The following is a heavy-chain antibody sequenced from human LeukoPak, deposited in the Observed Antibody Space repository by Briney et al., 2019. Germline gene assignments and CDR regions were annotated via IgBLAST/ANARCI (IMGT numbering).Heavy chain of an antibody. V-gene: IGHV3-15*01. CDR1: GFSFDNAW. CDR3: TTESRLDGQFYY. CDR2: IKRKTDGGTT. D-gene: IGHD5-24*01. Sequence: GGSLRLSCAASGFSFDNAWMNWARQAPGKGLEWVGRIKRKTDGGTTDYATPVKGRFTISRDDSKNTLYLQMNSLKTEDTAMYYCTTESRLDGQFYYWGQGTLVTVSS. J-gene: IGHJ4*02.